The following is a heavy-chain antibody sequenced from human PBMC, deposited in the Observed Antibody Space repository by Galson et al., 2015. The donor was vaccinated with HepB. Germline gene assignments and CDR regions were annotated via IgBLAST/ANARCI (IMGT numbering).Heavy chain of an antibody. CDR2: IWYDGSNK. D-gene: IGHD2-2*01. Sequence: SLRLSCAASGFSFSNYGMHWVRQAPGKGLEWVALIWYDGSNKHYADSVKGRFTISRDNSQRTLHLQMNSLRAEDTAVYYCARSVYQLPPPVRFGMDVWGQGTTVTVSS. V-gene: IGHV3-33*01. CDR3: ARSVYQLPPPVRFGMDV. J-gene: IGHJ6*02. CDR1: GFSFSNYG.